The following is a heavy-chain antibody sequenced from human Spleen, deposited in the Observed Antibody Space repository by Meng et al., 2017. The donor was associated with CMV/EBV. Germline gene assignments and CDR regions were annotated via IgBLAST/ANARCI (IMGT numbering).Heavy chain of an antibody. Sequence: ASVKVSCKASGYTFTNYYINWVRQATGQGLEWLGWISGYSGKTNYAQRFQGRVTMTTDTSTSTAYMELRSLRSDDTAVYYCVRGGTLTERTYYYYGMDVWGQGTTVTVSS. CDR2: ISGYSGKT. CDR1: GYTFTNYY. V-gene: IGHV1-18*01. J-gene: IGHJ6*02. D-gene: IGHD1-1*01. CDR3: VRGGTLTERTYYYYGMDV.